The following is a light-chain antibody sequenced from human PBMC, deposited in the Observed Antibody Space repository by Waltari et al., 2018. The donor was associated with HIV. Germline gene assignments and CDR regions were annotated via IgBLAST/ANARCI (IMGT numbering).Light chain of an antibody. CDR3: QQYNNWPRT. CDR1: QSVSIN. J-gene: IGKJ1*01. CDR2: GAS. V-gene: IGKV3-15*01. Sequence: EIVMTQSPATLSVSPGERATLSCRASQSVSINLAWYQQKPGQAPRLLIYGASTRATGIPARFSGSGSETEFTLTISTLQSEDFAVYYCQQYNNWPRTFGQGTKVEI.